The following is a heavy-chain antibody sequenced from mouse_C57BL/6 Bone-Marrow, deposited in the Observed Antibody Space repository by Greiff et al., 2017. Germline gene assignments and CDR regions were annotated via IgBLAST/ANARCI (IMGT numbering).Heavy chain of an antibody. CDR2: IYPGSGST. CDR1: GYTFTSYW. J-gene: IGHJ2*01. D-gene: IGHD1-1*01. CDR3: AREDYYGSSYGYFDY. Sequence: VKLQQPGAELVKPGASVKMSCKASGYTFTSYWITWVKQRPGQGLEWIGDIYPGSGSTNYNEKFKSKATLTVDTSSSTAYMQLSSLTSEDSAVYYCAREDYYGSSYGYFDYWGQGTTLTVSS. V-gene: IGHV1-55*01.